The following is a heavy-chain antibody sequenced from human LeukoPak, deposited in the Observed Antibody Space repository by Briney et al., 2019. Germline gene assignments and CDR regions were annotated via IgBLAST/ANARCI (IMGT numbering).Heavy chain of an antibody. CDR2: INPNNGDT. V-gene: IGHV1-2*02. D-gene: IGHD3-9*01. CDR1: GYTFTGYY. CDR3: ARKYDILTDYENWFDP. J-gene: IGHJ5*02. Sequence: GASVKVSCKASGYTFTGYYMHWVRQAPGQGLEWMGWINPNNGDTKYTQKFQGRVTMTRDTSISTAYMELRRLTSDDTAVYYCARKYDILTDYENWFDPWGQGTLVTASS.